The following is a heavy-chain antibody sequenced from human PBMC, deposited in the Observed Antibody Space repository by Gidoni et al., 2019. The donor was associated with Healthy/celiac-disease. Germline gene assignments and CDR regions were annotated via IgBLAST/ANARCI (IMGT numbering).Heavy chain of an antibody. CDR3: ASDDYHHFDY. Sequence: QLQLQESGPGLLKPSEHLSLTCTVYGGSISSDSYFWGWIRQHPGKGLECIGRIYYSWSTSYNPSLKSRFTISVYTSKNQFSLRLTSVTAADTAVYYCASDDYHHFDYWGQGTLVTVSS. CDR1: GGSISSDSYF. V-gene: IGHV4-39*01. J-gene: IGHJ4*02. CDR2: IYYSWST. D-gene: IGHD3-16*01.